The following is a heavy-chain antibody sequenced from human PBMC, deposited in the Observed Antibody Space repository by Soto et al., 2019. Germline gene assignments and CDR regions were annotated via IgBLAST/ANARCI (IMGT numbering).Heavy chain of an antibody. J-gene: IGHJ5*02. D-gene: IGHD2-21*02. Sequence: ASVKVSCKASGYTFTSYGISWVRQAPGQGLEWMGWISAYNGNTSYAQKLQGRVTMTTDTSTSTAYMELRSLRSDDTAVYYCARDAPSVVVTASHWLDPWGQGTLVTVSS. V-gene: IGHV1-18*01. CDR2: ISAYNGNT. CDR1: GYTFTSYG. CDR3: ARDAPSVVVTASHWLDP.